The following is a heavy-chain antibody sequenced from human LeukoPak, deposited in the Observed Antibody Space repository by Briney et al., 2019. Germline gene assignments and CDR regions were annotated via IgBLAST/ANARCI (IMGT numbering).Heavy chain of an antibody. Sequence: SETLSLTCTVSGGSISSSSYYWGWIRQPPGKGLEWIGSIYYSGSTYYNPSLKSRVTISVDTSKNQFSLKLSSVTAADTAVYYCARGGCSGGSCYGLYYFDYWGQGTLVTVSS. CDR2: IYYSGST. CDR1: GGSISSSSYY. CDR3: ARGGCSGGSCYGLYYFDY. V-gene: IGHV4-39*07. J-gene: IGHJ4*02. D-gene: IGHD2-15*01.